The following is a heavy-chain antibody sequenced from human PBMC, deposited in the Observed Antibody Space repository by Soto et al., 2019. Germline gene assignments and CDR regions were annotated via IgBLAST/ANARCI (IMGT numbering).Heavy chain of an antibody. Sequence: HPGGSLRLSCAASGFTFSSYGMHWVRQAPGKGLEWVAVISYDGSNKYYADSVKGRFTISRDNSKDTLYLQMNSLRAEDTAVYYCAKPYYDSSGYSQGAFDIWGQGTMVT. CDR3: AKPYYDSSGYSQGAFDI. V-gene: IGHV3-30*18. D-gene: IGHD3-22*01. CDR1: GFTFSSYG. J-gene: IGHJ3*02. CDR2: ISYDGSNK.